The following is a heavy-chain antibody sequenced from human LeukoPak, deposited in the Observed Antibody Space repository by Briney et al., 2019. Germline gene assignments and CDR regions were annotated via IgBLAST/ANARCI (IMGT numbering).Heavy chain of an antibody. V-gene: IGHV1-2*02. CDR2: INPNSGGT. Sequence: GASVNVSCKASGYTFTGYYMHWVRQAPGQGLEWMGWINPNSGGTNYAQKFQGRVTMTRDMSISTAYMELSRLRSDDTAVYYCARIARYSSGWYRPYYFDYWGQGTLVTVSS. CDR1: GYTFTGYY. D-gene: IGHD6-19*01. CDR3: ARIARYSSGWYRPYYFDY. J-gene: IGHJ4*02.